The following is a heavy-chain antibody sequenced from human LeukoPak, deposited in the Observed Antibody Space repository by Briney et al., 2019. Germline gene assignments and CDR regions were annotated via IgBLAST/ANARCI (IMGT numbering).Heavy chain of an antibody. J-gene: IGHJ4*02. CDR2: IYYSGST. CDR1: GGSISSYY. CDR3: ARLRLPDYGGNSGFDY. V-gene: IGHV4-59*01. Sequence: PSETLSLTCTVSGGSISSYYWSWIRQPPGKGLEWIGYIYYSGSTNYNPSLKSRVTISVDTSKNQFSLKLSSVTAADTAVYYCARLRLPDYGGNSGFDYWGQGTLVTVSS. D-gene: IGHD4-23*01.